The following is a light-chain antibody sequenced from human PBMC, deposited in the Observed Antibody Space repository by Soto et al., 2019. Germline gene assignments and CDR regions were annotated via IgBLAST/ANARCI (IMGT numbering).Light chain of an antibody. CDR3: SSYAGSNAVV. J-gene: IGLJ3*02. CDR2: EVS. V-gene: IGLV2-8*01. Sequence: QSALTQPPSASGSPGQSVTISCTGTSNDVGGCNFVSWYQQHPGKAPKLMIYEVSKRPSGVPDRFSGSKSGNTASLTVSGLPAEDEAEYCCSSYAGSNAVVFGAGTKLTVL. CDR1: SNDVGGCNF.